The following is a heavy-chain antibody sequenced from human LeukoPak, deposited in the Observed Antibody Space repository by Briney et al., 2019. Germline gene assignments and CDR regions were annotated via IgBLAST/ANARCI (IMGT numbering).Heavy chain of an antibody. CDR3: ARVTASGGSRHFDY. D-gene: IGHD2-15*01. CDR2: IYSGGST. V-gene: IGHV3-66*02. Sequence: GGSLRLSCAASGFTVSSNYMSWVRQAPGKGLEWVSVIYSGGSTYYTDSVKVRFTISRDNSKNTLYLQMNSLRAEDTAVYYCARVTASGGSRHFDYWDQGTLVTVSS. CDR1: GFTVSSNY. J-gene: IGHJ4*02.